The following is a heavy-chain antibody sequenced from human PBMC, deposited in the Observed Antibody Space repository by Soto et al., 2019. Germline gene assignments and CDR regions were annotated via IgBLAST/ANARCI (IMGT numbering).Heavy chain of an antibody. D-gene: IGHD6-19*01. CDR2: IMPIFGRA. CDR3: ASWLKEAGIGGNYYSGMDV. J-gene: IGHJ6*02. Sequence: SLKPSSKAPGCTFSNKALSSPRQSPGQGLEWLGGIMPIFGRADYAQKFRGRVTVTADESTSTAHMELSSLRSEDTAVYYCASWLKEAGIGGNYYSGMDVWGQGTTVTVSS. V-gene: IGHV1-69*13. CDR1: GCTFSNKA.